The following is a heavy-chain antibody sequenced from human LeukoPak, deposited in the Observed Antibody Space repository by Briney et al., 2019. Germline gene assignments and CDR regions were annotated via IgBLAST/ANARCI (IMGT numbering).Heavy chain of an antibody. CDR3: SRSGGDGATGE. V-gene: IGHV3-73*01. J-gene: IGHJ4*02. CDR2: IASKGKNYAT. D-gene: IGHD1-26*01. Sequence: PGGSLKLSCATSGFTFSASAINWVRQASGKGREWVGRIASKGKNYATEYAASVKGRFTISRDDSKNTAYLQMNSLKTEDTAVYYCSRSGGDGATGEWGQGTLVTVSS. CDR1: GFTFSASA.